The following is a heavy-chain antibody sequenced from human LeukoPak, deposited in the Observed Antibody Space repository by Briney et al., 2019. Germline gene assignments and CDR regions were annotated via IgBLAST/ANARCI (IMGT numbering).Heavy chain of an antibody. V-gene: IGHV3-30*02. CDR1: RFTFSSYG. CDR2: IQYDGSNA. J-gene: IGHJ4*02. D-gene: IGHD3-10*01. Sequence: GGSLRLSCAASRFTFSSYGMHWVRQAPGKGLEWVAYIQYDGSNAQYADSVKGRFTISRDNSKNTLYLQMNSLRAEDTAVYYCAKDGGSGSYLSQVDYWGQGTLVTVSS. CDR3: AKDGGSGSYLSQVDY.